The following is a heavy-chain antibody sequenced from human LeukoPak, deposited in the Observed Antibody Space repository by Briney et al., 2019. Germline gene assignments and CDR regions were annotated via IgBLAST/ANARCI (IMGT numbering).Heavy chain of an antibody. CDR3: ARDRSDILTGYNDAFDI. D-gene: IGHD3-9*01. CDR1: GFTFSSFW. V-gene: IGHV3-7*01. CDR2: IKYDGSEK. J-gene: IGHJ3*02. Sequence: GGSLRLSCADSGFTFSSFWMSWVRQGPGRGLEWVANIKYDGSEKYYVDSVKGRFTISRDNAKNSLYLQMNSLRADDTAVYYCARDRSDILTGYNDAFDIWGQGTMVTVSS.